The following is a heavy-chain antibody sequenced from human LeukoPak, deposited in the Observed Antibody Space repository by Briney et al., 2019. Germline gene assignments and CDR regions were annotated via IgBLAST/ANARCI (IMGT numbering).Heavy chain of an antibody. J-gene: IGHJ4*02. D-gene: IGHD2-8*01. CDR1: GGSISSSSYY. Sequence: PSETLSLTCTVSGGSISSSSYYWGWIRQPPGKGLEWIGSIYYSGSTYYNPSLKSRVIISVDTSKNQFSLKLSSVTAADTAVYYCARDHACSNGVCSYFDYWGQGTLVTVSS. V-gene: IGHV4-39*07. CDR3: ARDHACSNGVCSYFDY. CDR2: IYYSGST.